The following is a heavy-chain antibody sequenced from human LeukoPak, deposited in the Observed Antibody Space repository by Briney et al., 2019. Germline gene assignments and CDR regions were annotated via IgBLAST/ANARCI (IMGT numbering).Heavy chain of an antibody. D-gene: IGHD2-8*01. J-gene: IGHJ4*02. CDR3: AKELYGNPSGY. CDR1: GFTLRSSA. V-gene: IGHV3-23*01. CDR2: ISGDGGTI. Sequence: PGGSLRLSCAASGFTLRSSAMSRVRQAPGKGLEWVSAISGDGGTISYAASVRGRFTISRDNAKNTLFLQMSSPRAGDTALYYCAKELYGNPSGYWGQGTRVTVSS.